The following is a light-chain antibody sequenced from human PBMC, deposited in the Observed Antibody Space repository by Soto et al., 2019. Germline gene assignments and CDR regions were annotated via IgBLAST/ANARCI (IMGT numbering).Light chain of an antibody. CDR1: SSNIVKNY. V-gene: IGLV1-47*01. CDR3: VAWDDILSGRV. Sequence: QSVLTQPPSASGTPGQRVTISCSGSSSNIVKNYVYWYQQLPGTAPKVLIYRNNERPSGVPDRFSGSKSGTSASLAISGLRSDDEAEYYCVAWDDILSGRVFGGGTKLTVL. CDR2: RNN. J-gene: IGLJ3*02.